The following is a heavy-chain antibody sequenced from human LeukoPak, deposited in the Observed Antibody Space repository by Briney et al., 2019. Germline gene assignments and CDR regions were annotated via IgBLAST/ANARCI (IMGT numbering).Heavy chain of an antibody. CDR3: ARYDYYDSSGYKIAEYFQH. J-gene: IGHJ1*01. V-gene: IGHV3-11*06. CDR2: ISSSSSYT. D-gene: IGHD3-22*01. Sequence: GGSLRLSCAASGFTFSDYFMSWIRQAPGKGLEWVSYISSSSSYTSYADSVKGRFTISRDNAENTLYLQMNSLRAEDTAVYYCARYDYYDSSGYKIAEYFQHWGQGTLVTVSS. CDR1: GFTFSDYF.